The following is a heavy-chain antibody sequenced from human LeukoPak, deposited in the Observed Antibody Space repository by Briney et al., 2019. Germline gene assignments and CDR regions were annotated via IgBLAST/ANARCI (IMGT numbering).Heavy chain of an antibody. Sequence: GGSLRLSCAVSGFTFRTSWMTWVRQAPGRGLERVAIINPDGSEKYYLESLKERITISRDNAENSVHLQMNSLKAEDTAIYYCARDRAYSAFDYWGQGTLVTVSS. J-gene: IGHJ4*02. CDR3: ARDRAYSAFDY. CDR2: INPDGSEK. CDR1: GFTFRTSW. V-gene: IGHV3-7*03. D-gene: IGHD1-26*01.